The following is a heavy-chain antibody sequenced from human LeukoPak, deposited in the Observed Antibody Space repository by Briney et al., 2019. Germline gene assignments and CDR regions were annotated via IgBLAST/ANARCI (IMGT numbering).Heavy chain of an antibody. D-gene: IGHD2-15*01. V-gene: IGHV1-2*02. CDR3: ARVWNGCSGGRCAYFDY. J-gene: IGHJ4*02. CDR1: GYSFTGYY. Sequence: ASVKVSCKASGYSFTGYYMHWVRQAPGQGLEWMGWINPNSGDANYAQKFQGRVTMTRDTSISTAYMELSRLTSDDTAVYYCARVWNGCSGGRCAYFDYWGQGTPVTVSS. CDR2: INPNSGDA.